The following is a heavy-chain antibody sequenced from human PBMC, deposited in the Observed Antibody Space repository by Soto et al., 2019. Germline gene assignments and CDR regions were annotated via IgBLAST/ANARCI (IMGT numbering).Heavy chain of an antibody. CDR3: ARRYGGNFDY. CDR1: GGSISSYY. Sequence: QVQLQESGPGLVKPSETLSLTCTVSGGSISSYYWSWIRQPPGKGLEWIGYIYYSGSTNYNPSLQSRVTLSVDPSMTQFSLKLSSVTAADTAVYYCARRYGGNFDYWGQGTLVTVSS. CDR2: IYYSGST. D-gene: IGHD1-26*01. V-gene: IGHV4-59*01. J-gene: IGHJ4*02.